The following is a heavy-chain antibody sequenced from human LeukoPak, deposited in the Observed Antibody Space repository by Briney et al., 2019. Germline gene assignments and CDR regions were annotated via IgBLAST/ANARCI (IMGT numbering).Heavy chain of an antibody. D-gene: IGHD3-22*01. CDR3: SRTYSSDTSGYYLDY. CDR2: IFPGDSDT. J-gene: IGHJ4*02. Sequence: GESLKISCKGSGYTFTSYWIGWVRQMPGKGLEWMEIIFPGDSDTRYNPSFQGQVTISADESINTAYMQWSSLKASDTAMYYCSRTYSSDTSGYYLDYWGQGTLVAVSS. V-gene: IGHV5-51*01. CDR1: GYTFTSYW.